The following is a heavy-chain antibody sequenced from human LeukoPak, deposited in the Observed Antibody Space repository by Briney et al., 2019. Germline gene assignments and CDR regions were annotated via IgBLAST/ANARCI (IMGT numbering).Heavy chain of an antibody. CDR1: GYTLTGYY. CDR3: ARGRCSSRSCYLFDY. Sequence: ASVKVSCKASGYTLTGYYMHWVRQAPGQGLEWMGWINPNSGGTSYAQKFQGRVTMTRDTSISTAYMELSRLRSDDTAVYYCARGRCSSRSCYLFDYWGQGTLVTVSS. J-gene: IGHJ4*02. D-gene: IGHD2-2*01. V-gene: IGHV1-2*02. CDR2: INPNSGGT.